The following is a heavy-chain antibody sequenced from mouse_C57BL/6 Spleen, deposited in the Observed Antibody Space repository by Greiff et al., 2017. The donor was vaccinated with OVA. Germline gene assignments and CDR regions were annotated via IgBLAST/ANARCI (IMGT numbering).Heavy chain of an antibody. CDR1: GFTFSDYG. CDR2: ISSGSSTI. CDR3: AVITTVVGFDY. V-gene: IGHV5-17*01. J-gene: IGHJ2*01. Sequence: EVMLVESGGGLVKPGGSLKLSCAASGFTFSDYGMHWVRQAPEKGLEWVAYISSGSSTIYYADTVKGRFTISRDNAKNTLFLQMTSLRSEDTAMYYCAVITTVVGFDYWGQGTTLTVSS. D-gene: IGHD1-1*01.